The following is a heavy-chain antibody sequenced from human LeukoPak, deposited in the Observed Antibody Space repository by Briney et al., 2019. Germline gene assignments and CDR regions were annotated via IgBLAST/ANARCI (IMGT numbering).Heavy chain of an antibody. V-gene: IGHV1-69*06. CDR2: IIPIFGTA. Sequence: EASVKVSCKASGGTFSSYAISWVRQAPGQGLEWMGGIIPIFGTANYAQKFQGRVTITADKSTSTAYMELSSLRSEDTAVYYCARDQQQWLAPLPTGDWGQGTLVTVSS. D-gene: IGHD6-19*01. CDR3: ARDQQQWLAPLPTGD. CDR1: GGTFSSYA. J-gene: IGHJ4*02.